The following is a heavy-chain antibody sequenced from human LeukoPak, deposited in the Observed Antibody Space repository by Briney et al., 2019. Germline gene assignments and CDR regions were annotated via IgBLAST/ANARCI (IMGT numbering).Heavy chain of an antibody. J-gene: IGHJ6*02. Sequence: SETLSLTCTVSGGSISSSSYYWGWIRQPPGKGLEWIGSIYYSGSTYYNPSLKSRVTISVDTSKNQFSLKLSSVTAADTAVYYCARSQPVTTGFRYCYGMDVWGQGTTVTVSS. V-gene: IGHV4-39*01. CDR3: ARSQPVTTGFRYCYGMDV. D-gene: IGHD4-17*01. CDR2: IYYSGST. CDR1: GGSISSSSYY.